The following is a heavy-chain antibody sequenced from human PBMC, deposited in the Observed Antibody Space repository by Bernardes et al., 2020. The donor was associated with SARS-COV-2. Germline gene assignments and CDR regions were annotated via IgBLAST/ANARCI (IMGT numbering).Heavy chain of an antibody. V-gene: IGHV1-2*02. Sequence: ASVKVSCKASGYTFTGYYMHWVRQAPGQGLEWMGWINPNSGGTNYAQKFQGRVTMTRDTSISTAYMELSRLRSDDTAVYYCARALRVLMVYSHGAFDIWGQGTMVTVSS. CDR1: GYTFTGYY. D-gene: IGHD2-8*01. CDR2: INPNSGGT. J-gene: IGHJ3*02. CDR3: ARALRVLMVYSHGAFDI.